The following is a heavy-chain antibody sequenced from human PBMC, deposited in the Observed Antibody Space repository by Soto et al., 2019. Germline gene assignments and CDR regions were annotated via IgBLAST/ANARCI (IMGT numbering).Heavy chain of an antibody. CDR3: ARVRRPLRHYYYYGMDV. CDR2: IYYSGST. J-gene: IGHJ6*02. V-gene: IGHV4-30-4*01. D-gene: IGHD5-12*01. Sequence: LSLTCTVSGGSISSGDYYWSWIRGPPWEGLEWIGYIYYSGSTYYNPSLKSRVTISVDTSKNQFSLKLSSVTAADTAVYYCARVRRPLRHYYYYGMDVWGQGTTVTVSS. CDR1: GGSISSGDYY.